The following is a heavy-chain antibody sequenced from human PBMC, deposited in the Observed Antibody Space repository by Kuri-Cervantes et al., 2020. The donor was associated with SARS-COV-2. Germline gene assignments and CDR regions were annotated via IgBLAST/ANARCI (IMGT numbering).Heavy chain of an antibody. Sequence: ASVKVSCKASGYTFTGYTMHWVRQAPGQGLEWMGWINPNTGDTNYAQKFQGWVTMTRDTSISTVYMDLSSLSSEDTAVYYCARATRFRQRVLISRGGAFDIWGQGTMVTVSS. CDR3: ARATRFRQRVLISRGGAFDI. J-gene: IGHJ3*02. CDR2: INPNTGDT. D-gene: IGHD3-3*01. CDR1: GYTFTGYT. V-gene: IGHV1-2*04.